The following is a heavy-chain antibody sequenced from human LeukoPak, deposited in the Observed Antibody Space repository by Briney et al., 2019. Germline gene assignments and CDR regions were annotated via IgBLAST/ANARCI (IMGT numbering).Heavy chain of an antibody. J-gene: IGHJ4*02. V-gene: IGHV4-34*09. CDR1: GGSFSGYY. CDR3: AREVYYYDSSGYSYYFDY. D-gene: IGHD3-22*01. CDR2: IYYSGST. Sequence: PSETLSLTCAVYGGSFSGYYWSWIRQPPGKGLEWIGYIYYSGSTYYNPSLKSRVTISVDTSKNQFSLKLSSVTAADTAVYYCAREVYYYDSSGYSYYFDYWGQGTLVTVSS.